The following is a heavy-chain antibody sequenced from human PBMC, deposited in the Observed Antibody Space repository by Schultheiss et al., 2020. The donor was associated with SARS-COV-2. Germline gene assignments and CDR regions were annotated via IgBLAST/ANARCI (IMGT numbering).Heavy chain of an antibody. D-gene: IGHD6-19*01. CDR2: ISGSGGST. CDR1: GFTFSSYE. Sequence: GGSLRLSCAASGFTFSSYEMNWVRQAPGKGLEWVSTISGSGGSTYYAESVKGRLTISRDNSRNTVYLQMNSLSAEDTAVYYCAKTYSRGWGAFDNWGQGTLVTVSS. CDR3: AKTYSRGWGAFDN. V-gene: IGHV3-23*01. J-gene: IGHJ4*02.